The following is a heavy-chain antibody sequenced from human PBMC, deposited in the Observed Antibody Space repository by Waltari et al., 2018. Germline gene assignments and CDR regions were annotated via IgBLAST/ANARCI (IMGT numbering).Heavy chain of an antibody. D-gene: IGHD2-8*02. J-gene: IGHJ4*02. CDR3: AKGATRSCSGVVCYSFDY. CDR1: GFTFSNYA. V-gene: IGHV3-23*01. Sequence: EVHLLESGGGLVHPGGSLRLSCAASGFTFSNYAMSWVRRAPGKGLEWVSADSSWDSGTYYAESVKCRFTISRDNSKNTLDLQMNTLGAEDTAVYYCAKGATRSCSGVVCYSFDYWGQGTLVTVSS. CDR2: DSSWDSGT.